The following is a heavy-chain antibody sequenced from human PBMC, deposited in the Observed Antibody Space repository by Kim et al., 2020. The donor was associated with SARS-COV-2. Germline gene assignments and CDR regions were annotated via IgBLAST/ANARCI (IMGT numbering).Heavy chain of an antibody. D-gene: IGHD4-17*01. V-gene: IGHV3-33*01. CDR2: IWYDGSNK. CDR3: ARDRSAYGPFDY. J-gene: IGHJ4*02. Sequence: GGSLRLSCAASGFTFSSYGMHWVRQAPGKGLEWVAVIWYDGSNKYYADSVKGRFTISRDNSKNTLYLQMNSLRAEDTAVYYCARDRSAYGPFDYWGQGTLVTVSS. CDR1: GFTFSSYG.